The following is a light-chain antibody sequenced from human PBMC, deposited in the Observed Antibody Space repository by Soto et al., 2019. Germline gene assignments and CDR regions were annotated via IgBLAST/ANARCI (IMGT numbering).Light chain of an antibody. V-gene: IGKV3-20*01. Sequence: EIVLTQSPGTLSLSPGERATLSCRASQSVSSSYLAWYQQKPGQAPRLLIYGASSRATGNPDRFSGSGSGTDFTPTISRLEPVDFSVYYCQQDGSSPPITFGQGTRLDIK. CDR3: QQDGSSPPIT. CDR1: QSVSSSY. CDR2: GAS. J-gene: IGKJ5*01.